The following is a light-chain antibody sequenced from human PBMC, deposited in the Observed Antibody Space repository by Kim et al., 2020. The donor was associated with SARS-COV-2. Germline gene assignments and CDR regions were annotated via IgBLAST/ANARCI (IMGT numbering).Light chain of an antibody. CDR1: QSLVHSDGNTY. CDR2: ELS. Sequence: QSASISCRSSQSLVHSDGNTYVSWLQQRPGQPPRLLIYELSNRFSGVPDRFSGSGAGTDFTLRINRVEAEDVGIYYCMQATQVPRTFGRGTKLEI. J-gene: IGKJ2*02. V-gene: IGKV2-24*01. CDR3: MQATQVPRT.